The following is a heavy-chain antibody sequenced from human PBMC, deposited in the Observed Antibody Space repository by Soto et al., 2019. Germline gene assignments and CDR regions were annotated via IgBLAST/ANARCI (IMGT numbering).Heavy chain of an antibody. V-gene: IGHV3-49*03. CDR1: GFNLGDYA. CDR2: IRSKAFDETT. Sequence: EVQLVDSGGGLVQPGRSLTLSCTASGFNLGDYALSWFRQAPGKGLEWVGFIRSKAFDETTEYAASVRGRFVMSRDDSKNIAYLQMNSLKAEDTATYYCTRAPIPTAYWGQGTLVIVSS. D-gene: IGHD2-2*01. CDR3: TRAPIPTAY. J-gene: IGHJ4*02.